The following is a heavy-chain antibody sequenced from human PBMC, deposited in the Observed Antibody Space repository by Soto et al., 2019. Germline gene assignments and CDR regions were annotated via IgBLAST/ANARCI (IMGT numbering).Heavy chain of an antibody. J-gene: IGHJ4*02. CDR3: AIVGVEVPGPIGDFDY. Sequence: SETLSLTCTVSGGSISSYYWSWIRQPPGKGLEWIGYMYYGGRTNYNPSLKSRVTISVDTSKMQVSLKLSSVTAADTAVYYCAIVGVEVPGPIGDFDYWGQGTLVTVSS. CDR1: GGSISSYY. V-gene: IGHV4-59*08. D-gene: IGHD2-15*01. CDR2: MYYGGRT.